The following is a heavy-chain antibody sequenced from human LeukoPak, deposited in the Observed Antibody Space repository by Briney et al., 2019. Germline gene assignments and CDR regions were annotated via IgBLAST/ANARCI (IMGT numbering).Heavy chain of an antibody. J-gene: IGHJ4*02. CDR1: GFTFNSYN. CDR3: ARYPDLHFGIDY. V-gene: IGHV3-21*01. D-gene: IGHD3-3*01. Sequence: PGGSLRLSCTASGFTFNSYNMNWVRQAPGKGLEWVSSITSSSSYKYYADSVRGRFTISRDNAKNSLYLQMNSLRPEDTAVYYCARYPDLHFGIDYWGQGTLVTVSS. CDR2: ITSSSSYK.